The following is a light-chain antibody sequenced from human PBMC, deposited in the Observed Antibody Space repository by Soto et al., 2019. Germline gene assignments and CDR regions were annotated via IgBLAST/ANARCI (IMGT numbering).Light chain of an antibody. CDR1: SSDVGGYNF. V-gene: IGLV2-14*01. CDR3: NSYTSSSARV. Sequence: QSALTQPASVSGSPGQSITISCTGTSSDVGGYNFVSWYQQHPGKAPKLIIYEVSSRPSGVSNRFSASKSGNTASLTISGLQAEDEADYYCNSYTSSSARVFGGGTKVTVL. CDR2: EVS. J-gene: IGLJ3*02.